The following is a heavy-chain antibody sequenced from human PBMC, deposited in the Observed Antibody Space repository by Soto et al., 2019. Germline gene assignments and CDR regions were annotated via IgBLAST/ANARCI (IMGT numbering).Heavy chain of an antibody. CDR1: GVTIRGYY. Sequence: SETLSLTCNVSGVTIRGYYWNWIRQPPGKTLEWIGSIYYTGGTNYNPSLKSRFTISVDTSQNHFSLKFNSLTAADTAVYYCASGTLSTIAAPVSWGQGTLVTVS. CDR3: ASGTLSTIAAPVS. CDR2: IYYTGGT. V-gene: IGHV4-59*01. D-gene: IGHD6-13*01. J-gene: IGHJ5*02.